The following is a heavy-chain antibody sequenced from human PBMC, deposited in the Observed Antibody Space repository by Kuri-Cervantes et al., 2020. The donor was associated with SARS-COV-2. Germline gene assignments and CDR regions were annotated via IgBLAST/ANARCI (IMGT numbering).Heavy chain of an antibody. CDR1: GYTFTSYG. D-gene: IGHD2-2*01. V-gene: IGHV1-18*01. Sequence: ASGKVSFKASGYTFTSYGISWVRQAPGQGLEWMGLISAYNGNTNYAQKLKGRVTMTTDTSTSTAYMELRSLRSDDTAVYYCARSLVVPAANWFDPWGQGTLVTVSS. CDR3: ARSLVVPAANWFDP. J-gene: IGHJ5*02. CDR2: ISAYNGNT.